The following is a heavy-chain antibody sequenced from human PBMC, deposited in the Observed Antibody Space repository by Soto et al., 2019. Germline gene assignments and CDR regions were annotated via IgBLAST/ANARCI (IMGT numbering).Heavy chain of an antibody. J-gene: IGHJ5*02. CDR2: TYFRSKWHY. CDR3: ARSEQWLTT. D-gene: IGHD6-19*01. CDR1: GDSASSNSAA. Sequence: SQTLSLTCAISGDSASSNSAAWNWIRQSPSRGLEWLGRTYFRSKWHYGYAVSVRSRITIKPDTSKNQFSPQLNSVTPEDTAVYYCARSEQWLTTWGQGTLVTVSS. V-gene: IGHV6-1*01.